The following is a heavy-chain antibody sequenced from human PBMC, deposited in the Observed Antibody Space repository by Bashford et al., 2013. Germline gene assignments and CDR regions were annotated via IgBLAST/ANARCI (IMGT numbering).Heavy chain of an antibody. D-gene: IGHD6-19*01. CDR2: ISTSSTYI. CDR3: ARGNQYIGDYLMVGSGWGAFDN. V-gene: IGHV3-21*06. J-gene: IGHJ4*02. Sequence: VRQAPGKGLEWVSSISTSSTYIYYADSVKGRFTISRDNAKNSLYLHMNSLRAEDTAVYYCARGNQYIGDYLMVGSGWGAFDNWGREPWSPSPQ.